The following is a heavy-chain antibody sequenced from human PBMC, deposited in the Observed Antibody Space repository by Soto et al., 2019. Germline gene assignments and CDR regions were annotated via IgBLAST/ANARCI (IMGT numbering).Heavy chain of an antibody. J-gene: IGHJ6*02. V-gene: IGHV4-61*01. CDR2: IHSSGST. D-gene: IGHD4-17*01. Sequence: SETLSLTCTVSGGSVSSGNYFWSWIRQPPGKGLEWIGYIHSSGSTNYNPSLKSRVTISADTSRNQFSLRLTSVTAADTAVYYCAILTKPTAVTTAFRGGYGLDVWGQGTTVTVSS. CDR1: GGSVSSGNYF. CDR3: AILTKPTAVTTAFRGGYGLDV.